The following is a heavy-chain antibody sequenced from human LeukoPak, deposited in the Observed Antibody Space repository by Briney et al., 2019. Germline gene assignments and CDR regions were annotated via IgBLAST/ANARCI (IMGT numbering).Heavy chain of an antibody. D-gene: IGHD5-24*01. J-gene: IGHJ6*03. V-gene: IGHV1-69*05. CDR1: GGTFSSYA. CDR3: ARLVLQMATNTYYYYIDV. Sequence: ASVKVSCKASGGTFSSYAISWVPQAPGQGLEWMGGIIPIFGTANYARKFQGRVTIKTDGSSTPADMDLSNLVRAVTAVYYRARLVLQMATNTYYYYIDVWGKGTTVTASS. CDR2: IIPIFGTA.